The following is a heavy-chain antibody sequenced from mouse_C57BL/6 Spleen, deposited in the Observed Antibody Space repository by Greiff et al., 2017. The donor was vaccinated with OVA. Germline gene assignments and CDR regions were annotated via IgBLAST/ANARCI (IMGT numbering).Heavy chain of an antibody. J-gene: IGHJ4*01. Sequence: VQLQQPGTELVKPGASVKLSCKASGYTFTSYWMHWVKQRPGQGLEWIGNINPSNGGTNYNEKFKSKATLTVDKSSSTAYMQLSSLTSEDSAVYYCARPLITTVVDYAMDYWGQGTSVTVSS. D-gene: IGHD1-1*01. CDR3: ARPLITTVVDYAMDY. CDR1: GYTFTSYW. CDR2: INPSNGGT. V-gene: IGHV1-53*01.